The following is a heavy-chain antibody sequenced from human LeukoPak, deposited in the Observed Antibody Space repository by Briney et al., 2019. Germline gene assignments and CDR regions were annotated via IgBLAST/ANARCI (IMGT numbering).Heavy chain of an antibody. Sequence: GGSLRLSCSGSGFTFGDYAINWVRQGPGKGLEWVGFIRSRSYTGTADYAASVKDRFTISRDDSKSIAYLQMNSLKSEDTAVYYCVRGRFRKYNSGWYVFDYWGQGTLVTVSS. J-gene: IGHJ4*02. D-gene: IGHD6-19*01. CDR3: VRGRFRKYNSGWYVFDY. CDR2: IRSRSYTGTA. CDR1: GFTFGDYA. V-gene: IGHV3-49*04.